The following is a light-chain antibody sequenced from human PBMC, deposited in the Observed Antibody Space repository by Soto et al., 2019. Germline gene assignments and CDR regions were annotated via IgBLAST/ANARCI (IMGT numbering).Light chain of an antibody. J-gene: IGKJ5*01. Sequence: DIVFTQSPTTLSWSPGERATLSCRASQSVSSYLAWYQQKPGQAPRLLIYDASTRATGIPARFSGSGSGTEFTLTISRLEPEDFAVYYCQQYDKWFSITFGQGTRLEIK. CDR2: DAS. CDR3: QQYDKWFSIT. V-gene: IGKV3-11*01. CDR1: QSVSSY.